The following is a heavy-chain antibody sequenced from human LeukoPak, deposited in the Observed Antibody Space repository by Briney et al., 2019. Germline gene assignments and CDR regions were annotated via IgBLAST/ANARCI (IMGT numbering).Heavy chain of an antibody. CDR1: GYTFTGYY. J-gene: IGHJ6*02. CDR3: ARDIGYCSGGSCYSKYYYYYGMDV. V-gene: IGHV1-2*04. Sequence: ASVKVSCKASGYTFTGYYMHWVRQAPGQGLEWMGWINPNSGGTNYAQKFQGWVTMTRDTSISTAYMELSRLRSDDTAVYYCARDIGYCSGGSCYSKYYYYYGMDVWGQGTTVTVSS. CDR2: INPNSGGT. D-gene: IGHD2-15*01.